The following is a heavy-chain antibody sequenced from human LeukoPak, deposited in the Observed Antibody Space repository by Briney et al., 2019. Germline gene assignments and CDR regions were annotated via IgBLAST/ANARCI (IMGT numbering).Heavy chain of an antibody. CDR3: AWYGVTHGLDV. Sequence: PGGSLRLSCAASGSSLSNYWMSWVRQAPGKGLEWVANINQDGSDKYYVDSVMGRFTISKDNAKNSVYLQMNSLRPEDTAIYYCAWYGVTHGLDVWGQGTTVTVSS. CDR1: GSSLSNYW. V-gene: IGHV3-7*01. J-gene: IGHJ6*02. D-gene: IGHD3-10*01. CDR2: INQDGSDK.